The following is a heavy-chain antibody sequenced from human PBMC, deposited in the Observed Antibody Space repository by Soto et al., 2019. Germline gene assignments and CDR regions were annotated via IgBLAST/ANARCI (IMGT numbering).Heavy chain of an antibody. CDR1: GYTFTSYG. CDR2: ISAYNGNT. V-gene: IGHV1-18*01. J-gene: IGHJ6*02. D-gene: IGHD2-2*01. Sequence: GASVKVSCKASGYTFTSYGISWVRQAPGQGLEWMGWISAYNGNTSYAQKLQGRVTMTTDTSTSTAYMELRSLRSDDTAVYYCARVVVPAAPYGMDVWGQGTTVTVSS. CDR3: ARVVVPAAPYGMDV.